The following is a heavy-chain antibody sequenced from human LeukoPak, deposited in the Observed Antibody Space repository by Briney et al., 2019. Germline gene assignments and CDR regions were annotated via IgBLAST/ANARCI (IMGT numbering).Heavy chain of an antibody. CDR2: IWYDGSNQ. D-gene: IGHD6-6*01. V-gene: IGHV3-33*01. J-gene: IGHJ3*02. CDR3: ARDGAALLGAFDI. Sequence: TGRSLRLSCAASGFTFSSYGMHWVRQAPGKGLEWVAVIWYDGSNQYYADSVKGRFTISRDNSKNTLYLQMNSLRAEDTAVYYCARDGAALLGAFDIWGQGTMVTVSS. CDR1: GFTFSSYG.